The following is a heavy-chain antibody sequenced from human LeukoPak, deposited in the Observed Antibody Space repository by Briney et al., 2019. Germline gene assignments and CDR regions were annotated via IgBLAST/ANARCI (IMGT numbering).Heavy chain of an antibody. V-gene: IGHV3-23*01. CDR3: AKDRTGYSYGYVD. D-gene: IGHD5-18*01. CDR2: ISGSGGST. J-gene: IGHJ4*02. Sequence: GGSLRLSCAASGFTVSSYAMSWVRQAPGEGLEWVSAISGSGGSTYYADSVKGRFTISRDNSKNTLYLQMNSLRAEDTAVYYCAKDRTGYSYGYVDWGQGTLVTVSS. CDR1: GFTVSSYA.